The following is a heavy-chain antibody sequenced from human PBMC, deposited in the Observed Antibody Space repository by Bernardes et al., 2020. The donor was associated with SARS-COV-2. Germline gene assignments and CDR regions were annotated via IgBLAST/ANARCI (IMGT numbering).Heavy chain of an antibody. V-gene: IGHV3-66*01. CDR2: LYSGGRK. J-gene: IGHJ4*02. CDR1: GFTVSHTY. D-gene: IGHD6-19*01. CDR3: ARDSSSGWYHGY. Sequence: GGALLTSFAASGFTVSHTYLRLVLQAPGTGLAWVSVLYSGGRKSYAGSVKGRFTLSRDASKNTLYLQMSSLRVEDTAVYYCARDSSSGWYHGYWGQGTLVTGAS.